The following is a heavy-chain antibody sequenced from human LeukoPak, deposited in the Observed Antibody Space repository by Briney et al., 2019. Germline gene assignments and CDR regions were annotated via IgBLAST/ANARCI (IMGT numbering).Heavy chain of an antibody. CDR1: GGTFSSYA. CDR2: IIPIFGTA. Sequence: GASVKVSCKASGGTFSSYAISWVRQAPGQGLEWKGGIIPIFGTANYAQKFQGRVTITADESTSTAYMELSSLRSEDTAVYYCARDRGSSQWLATFDYWGQGTLVTVSS. CDR3: ARDRGSSQWLATFDY. D-gene: IGHD6-19*01. V-gene: IGHV1-69*13. J-gene: IGHJ4*02.